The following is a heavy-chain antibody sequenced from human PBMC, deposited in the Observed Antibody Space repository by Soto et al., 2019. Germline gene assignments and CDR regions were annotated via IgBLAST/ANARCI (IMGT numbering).Heavy chain of an antibody. J-gene: IGHJ3*02. V-gene: IGHV4-39*01. CDR1: GGSITRSSFY. Sequence: PGLVKPSETLSLTCTVSGGSITRSSFYWGWIRQPPGKGLEWIGSIYYTGSTYYNPSLKSRVTISVDTSKKQFSLRMNSVTAADTAVYYCARHQGIAAFDIWGQGTMVTVSS. D-gene: IGHD6-13*01. CDR3: ARHQGIAAFDI. CDR2: IYYTGST.